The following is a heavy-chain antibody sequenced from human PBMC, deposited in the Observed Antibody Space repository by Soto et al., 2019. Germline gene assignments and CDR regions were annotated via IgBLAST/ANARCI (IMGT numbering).Heavy chain of an antibody. CDR3: ARSSGSVYNCIDY. V-gene: IGHV4-30-4*01. CDR1: GGSISSGDYY. CDR2: IYHSGNT. J-gene: IGHJ4*02. D-gene: IGHD3-10*01. Sequence: SETLSLTCTVSGGSISSGDYYWSWIRQPPGKGLEWIGYIYHSGNTYYNPSLESRVTISVDTSKNQFSLKLSSVTAADTAVYYCARSSGSVYNCIDYWGQGTMVTVSS.